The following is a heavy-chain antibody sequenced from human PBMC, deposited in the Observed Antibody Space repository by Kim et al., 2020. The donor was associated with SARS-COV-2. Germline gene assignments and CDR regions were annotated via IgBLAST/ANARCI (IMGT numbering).Heavy chain of an antibody. V-gene: IGHV1-3*01. Sequence: ASVKVSCKASGYTFTSYAMHWVRQAPGQRLEWMGWINAGNGNTKYSKKFQGRVTITRDTSASTAYMELSSLRSEDTAVYYCARDAGWRGYRYGFDYWGQG. CDR1: GYTFTSYA. CDR3: ARDAGWRGYRYGFDY. CDR2: INAGNGNT. J-gene: IGHJ4*02. D-gene: IGHD5-18*01.